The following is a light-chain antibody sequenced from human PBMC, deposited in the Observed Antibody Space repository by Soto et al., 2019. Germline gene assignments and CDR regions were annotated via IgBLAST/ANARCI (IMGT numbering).Light chain of an antibody. CDR1: QSISSW. CDR3: QQYNNYFQRT. Sequence: DIQMTQSPSTLSASVGDRVTITCRASQSISSWLAWYQQKPGKAPKLLIYDASSLESGVPSRFSGSGSGTEFTRTISSLQPDDFATYYRQQYNNYFQRTFSQGTKVEIK. CDR2: DAS. J-gene: IGKJ1*01. V-gene: IGKV1-5*01.